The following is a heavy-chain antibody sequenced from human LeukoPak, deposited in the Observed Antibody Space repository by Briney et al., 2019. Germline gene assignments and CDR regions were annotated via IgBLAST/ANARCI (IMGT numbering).Heavy chain of an antibody. D-gene: IGHD2-2*01. CDR3: ARGVRYQLPRNWFVP. CDR2: INHSGRT. J-gene: IGHJ5*02. Sequence: SETLSLTCAVYGGSFSGYYWSWIRQPPGQGLERVGDINHSGRTIYTPSLKSRVTISVDASKNHFSLKLSSVRAGDRAVYYCARGVRYQLPRNWFVPWGQGTLVTVSS. V-gene: IGHV4-34*01. CDR1: GGSFSGYY.